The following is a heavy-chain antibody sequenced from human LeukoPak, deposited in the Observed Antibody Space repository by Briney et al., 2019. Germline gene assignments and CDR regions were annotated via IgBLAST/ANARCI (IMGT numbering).Heavy chain of an antibody. D-gene: IGHD5-18*01. CDR3: AREGDTAMVTPLDY. Sequence: SVKVSCKASGGTFSSYAISWVRQAPGQGLEWMGGIIPIFGTANYAQRFQGRVTITADESTSTAYMELSSLRSEDTAVYYCAREGDTAMVTPLDYWGQGTLVTVSS. CDR2: IIPIFGTA. J-gene: IGHJ4*02. V-gene: IGHV1-69*13. CDR1: GGTFSSYA.